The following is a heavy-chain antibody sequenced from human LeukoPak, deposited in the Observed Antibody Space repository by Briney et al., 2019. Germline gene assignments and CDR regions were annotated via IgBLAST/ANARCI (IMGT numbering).Heavy chain of an antibody. J-gene: IGHJ4*02. CDR1: GGSISTYY. Sequence: PSETLSLTCTVSGGSISTYYWTWIRQPPGKGLEWIGYITYNGRTDYNPSLKSRVTISLDTSKNQFSLKLTSVTAADTPVYYCAKWGYXFDSSAYVAPTDDSWGQGTLVTVSS. CDR3: AKWGYXFDSSAYVAPTDDS. CDR2: ITYNGRT. V-gene: IGHV4-59*01. D-gene: IGHD3-22*01.